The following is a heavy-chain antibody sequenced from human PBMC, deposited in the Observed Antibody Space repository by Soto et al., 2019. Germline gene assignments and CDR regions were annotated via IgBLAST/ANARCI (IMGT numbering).Heavy chain of an antibody. Sequence: GGSLRLSCAASGFTFSTYGIHWVRQAPGKGLEWAAVIKNDGTDAWYADSVKGRFTISRDNSKNTVFLQMNSLRDEDTAVYYCARDVWDSSGYFLDYWGQGTLVTVSS. CDR3: ARDVWDSSGYFLDY. CDR1: GFTFSTYG. J-gene: IGHJ4*02. D-gene: IGHD3-22*01. V-gene: IGHV3-33*05. CDR2: IKNDGTDA.